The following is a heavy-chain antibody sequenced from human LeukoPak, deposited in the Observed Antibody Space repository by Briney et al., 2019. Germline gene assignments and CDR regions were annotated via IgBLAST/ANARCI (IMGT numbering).Heavy chain of an antibody. CDR3: AREVRWAAGTSRRKYDY. Sequence: GASVKVSCKASGYTFTSYGISWVRQAPGQGLEWMGWISAYNGNTNYAQKLQGRVTMTTGTSTSTAYMELRSLRSDDTAVYYCAREVRWAAGTSRRKYDYWGQGTLVTVSS. D-gene: IGHD6-13*01. V-gene: IGHV1-18*01. J-gene: IGHJ4*02. CDR1: GYTFTSYG. CDR2: ISAYNGNT.